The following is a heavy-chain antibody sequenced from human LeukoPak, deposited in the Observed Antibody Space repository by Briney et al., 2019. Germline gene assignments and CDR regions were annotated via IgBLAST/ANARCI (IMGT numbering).Heavy chain of an antibody. CDR1: GDSVSSNSVT. Sequence: SQTLSLTCAISGDSVSSNSVTWNWIRQSPSRGLEWLGTTYYRSTWYNDYAVSVRGRITVNPDTSKNQFSLHLNSVTPEDTAVYYCARRLTQYDCFDPWGQGILVTVSS. V-gene: IGHV6-1*01. CDR2: TYYRSTWYN. CDR3: ARRLTQYDCFDP. D-gene: IGHD2-2*01. J-gene: IGHJ5*02.